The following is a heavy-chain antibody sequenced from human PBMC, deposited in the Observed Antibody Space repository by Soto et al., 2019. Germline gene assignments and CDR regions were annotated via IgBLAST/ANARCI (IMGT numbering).Heavy chain of an antibody. CDR1: GFSLSTSGVG. J-gene: IGHJ3*02. CDR2: IYWDDDK. D-gene: IGHD7-27*01. Sequence: QITLKESGPTLVKPTQTLTLTCTFSGFSLSTSGVGVGWIRQPPGKALEWLALIYWDDDKRYSPSLKSRLTITKDTSKNQVVLTMTNMDPVDTATYYCAHGCLTGDPPNAFDIWGQGTMVTVSS. CDR3: AHGCLTGDPPNAFDI. V-gene: IGHV2-5*02.